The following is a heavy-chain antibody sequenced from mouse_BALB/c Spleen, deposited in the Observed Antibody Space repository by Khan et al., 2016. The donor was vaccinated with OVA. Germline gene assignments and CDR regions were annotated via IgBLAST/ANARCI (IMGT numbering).Heavy chain of an antibody. D-gene: IGHD1-1*01. Sequence: EVQLQESGGDFVRPGGSLKLSCAASGFTFSTYGMSWVRQTPDKRLEWVATISTGGAYTYYPDSVKGRFTISRDNAKNTLYLQLSSLKSEDSARYYCARRAYYYNSKGFAYWGQGTLVTVSA. CDR3: ARRAYYYNSKGFAY. CDR2: ISTGGAYT. V-gene: IGHV5-6*01. CDR1: GFTFSTYG. J-gene: IGHJ3*01.